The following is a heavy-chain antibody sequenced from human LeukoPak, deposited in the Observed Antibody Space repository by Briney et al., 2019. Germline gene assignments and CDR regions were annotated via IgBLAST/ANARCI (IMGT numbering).Heavy chain of an antibody. V-gene: IGHV3-23*01. D-gene: IGHD5-12*01. J-gene: IGHJ4*02. CDR1: GFTFSSYA. CDR2: ISGSGGST. CDR3: AKDRWRVATIGYYFDY. Sequence: GGSLRLSCAASGFTFSSYAMSWVRQAPGKGLEWVSAISGSGGSTYYADSVKGRFTISRDNSKNTLYLQMNSLRAEDTAVYYCAKDRWRVATIGYYFDYWGQGTLVTVPS.